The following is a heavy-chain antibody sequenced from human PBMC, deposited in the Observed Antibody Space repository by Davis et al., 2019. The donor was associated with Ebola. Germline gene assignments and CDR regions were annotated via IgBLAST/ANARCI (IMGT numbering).Heavy chain of an antibody. CDR1: GGSISSSSYY. CDR2: IYYSGST. V-gene: IGHV4-39*01. D-gene: IGHD1-26*01. Sequence: LSCTVSGGSISSSSYYWGWIRQPPGKGLEWIGSIYYSGSTYYNPSLKSRVTISVDTSKNQFSLKLSSVTAADTAVYYCARGAVGASFSYYYYYGMDVWGQGTTVTVSS. J-gene: IGHJ6*02. CDR3: ARGAVGASFSYYYYYGMDV.